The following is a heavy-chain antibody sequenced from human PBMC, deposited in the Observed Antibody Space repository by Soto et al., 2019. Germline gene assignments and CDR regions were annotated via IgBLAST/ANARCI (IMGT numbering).Heavy chain of an antibody. CDR2: IKTKTDGVTT. Sequence: PVGSLRLSCAASVFAFSNFWMSWVRHSPGKGLEWVGRIKTKTDGVTTDYAAPVKGRFTISRDDSKNTLFLQMNSMQTEDTALYYCTTGARQQLDTGDYSDCGMDDWGQGTTVTVSS. D-gene: IGHD6-6*01. CDR1: VFAFSNFW. V-gene: IGHV3-15*01. J-gene: IGHJ6*02. CDR3: TTGARQQLDTGDYSDCGMDD.